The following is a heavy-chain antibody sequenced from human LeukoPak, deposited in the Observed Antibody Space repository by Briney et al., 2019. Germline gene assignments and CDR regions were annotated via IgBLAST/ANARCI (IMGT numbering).Heavy chain of an antibody. J-gene: IGHJ4*02. D-gene: IGHD3-22*01. CDR1: GYTFTSYG. Sequence: REASVKVSCKASGYTFTSYGISWVRQAPGQGLEWMGWINPNSGGTNYAQKFQGRVTMTRDTSISTAYMELSRLRSDDTAVYYCARAHDSSGRDTITFDYWGQGTLVTVSS. V-gene: IGHV1-2*02. CDR2: INPNSGGT. CDR3: ARAHDSSGRDTITFDY.